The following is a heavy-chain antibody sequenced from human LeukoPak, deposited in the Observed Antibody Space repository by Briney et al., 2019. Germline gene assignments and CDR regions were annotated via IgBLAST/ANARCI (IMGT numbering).Heavy chain of an antibody. J-gene: IGHJ4*02. D-gene: IGHD6-6*01. CDR3: ARVYWGSSSPPIDY. CDR2: IYYSGST. Sequence: SETLSRTCTVSGGSITSYYWSWIRQPPGKGLEWIGYIYYSGSTYYNPSLKSRVTISVDTSKNQFSLKLSSVTAADTAVYYCARVYWGSSSPPIDYWGQGTLVTVSS. V-gene: IGHV4-30-4*08. CDR1: GGSITSYY.